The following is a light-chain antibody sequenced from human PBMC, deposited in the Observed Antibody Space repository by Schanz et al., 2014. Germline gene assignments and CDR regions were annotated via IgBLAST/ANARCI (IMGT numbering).Light chain of an antibody. CDR1: SSNIGSNT. CDR2: TNN. V-gene: IGLV1-44*01. CDR3: QSYDSSLSVV. Sequence: QSVLTQPPSASGTPGQRVTISCSGSSSNIGSNTVNWYQQLPGTAPKLLIYTNNLRPSGVPDRFSGSKSGTSASLAISGLQAEDEADYYCQSYDSSLSVVFGGGTKLTVL. J-gene: IGLJ2*01.